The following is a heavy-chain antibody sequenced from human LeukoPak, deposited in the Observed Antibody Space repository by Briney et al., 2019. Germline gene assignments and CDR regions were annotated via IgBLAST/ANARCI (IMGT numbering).Heavy chain of an antibody. D-gene: IGHD3-9*01. Sequence: PGGSLRLSCAASGFTFSSYSMNWVRQAPGKGLEWVSSISSISSYIYYADSVKGRFTISRDNAKNSLYLQMNSLRAEDTAVYYCARGGYDILTGYNNWFDPWGQGTLVTVSS. CDR1: GFTFSSYS. V-gene: IGHV3-21*01. CDR3: ARGGYDILTGYNNWFDP. CDR2: ISSISSYI. J-gene: IGHJ5*02.